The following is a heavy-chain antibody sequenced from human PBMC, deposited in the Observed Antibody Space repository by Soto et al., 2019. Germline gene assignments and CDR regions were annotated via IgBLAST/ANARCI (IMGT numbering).Heavy chain of an antibody. J-gene: IGHJ3*02. CDR3: ARGQNDYGDYVWAFDI. V-gene: IGHV3-7*01. Sequence: EVQLVESGGGLVQPGGSLRLSCAASGFTFSSYWMSWVRQAPGKGLEWVANIKQDGSEKYYVDSVKGRFTISRDNAKNSLYLQMNSLRAEDTAVYYCARGQNDYGDYVWAFDIWGQGTMVTVSS. D-gene: IGHD4-17*01. CDR2: IKQDGSEK. CDR1: GFTFSSYW.